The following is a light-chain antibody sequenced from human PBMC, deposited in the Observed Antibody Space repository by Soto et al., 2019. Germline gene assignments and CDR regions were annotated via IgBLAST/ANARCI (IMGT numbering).Light chain of an antibody. Sequence: DIQMTQSPSSLSASVGDRVTITCRASQSISSYLNWYQQKPGKAPKFLIYVASTLQSGVPSRFXXXXXGXXXXXTXXXLXPXDFATYXXXQSYRSPYTFGQGTKLEIK. CDR1: QSISSY. V-gene: IGKV1-39*01. J-gene: IGKJ2*01. CDR2: VAS. CDR3: XQSYRSPYT.